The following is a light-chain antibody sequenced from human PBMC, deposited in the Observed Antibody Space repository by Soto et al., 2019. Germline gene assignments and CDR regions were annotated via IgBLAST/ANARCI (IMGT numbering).Light chain of an antibody. CDR1: QSVGSN. J-gene: IGKJ1*01. CDR3: QQSNNWPPDRT. V-gene: IGKV3-15*01. Sequence: EIVMTQSPATLSVSPGERATLSCRASQSVGSNLAWYQQKPGQAPRLLIYGASTRATGIPARFSASGSGTEFTLTISSLQSEEFAIYFCQQSNNWPPDRTFGQGTKVEIK. CDR2: GAS.